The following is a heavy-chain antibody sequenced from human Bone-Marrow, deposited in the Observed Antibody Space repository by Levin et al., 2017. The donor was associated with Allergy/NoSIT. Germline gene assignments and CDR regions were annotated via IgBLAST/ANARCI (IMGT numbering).Heavy chain of an antibody. CDR1: GGSISSSSYY. CDR2: IYYSGST. Sequence: SQTLSLTCTVSGGSISSSSYYWGWIRQPPGKGLEWIGSIYYSGSTYYNPSLKSRVAISVDTSKNQFSLKLRSVTAAGTAVYYCAGAITYCDFCSGYINDTLFVYWGQGTLVTVSS. CDR3: AGAITYCDFCSGYINDTLFVY. D-gene: IGHD3-3*01. J-gene: IGHJ4*02. V-gene: IGHV4-39*07.